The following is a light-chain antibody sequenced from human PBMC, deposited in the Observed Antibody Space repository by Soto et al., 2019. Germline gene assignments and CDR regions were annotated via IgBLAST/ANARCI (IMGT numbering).Light chain of an antibody. Sequence: DIQMTQSPSSLSASVGDRVTITCRASQGIGNYLACYQQKLGKDPKNLIYDASILQSGVPSRFSGSGSGTAFTLTISSLQPEDVATYYCQQYYTAPETFGQGTKVEIK. CDR1: QGIGNY. CDR2: DAS. V-gene: IGKV1-27*01. CDR3: QQYYTAPET. J-gene: IGKJ1*01.